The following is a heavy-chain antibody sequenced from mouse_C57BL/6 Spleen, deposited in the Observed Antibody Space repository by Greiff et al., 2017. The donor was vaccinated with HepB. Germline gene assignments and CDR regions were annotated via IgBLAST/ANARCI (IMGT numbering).Heavy chain of an antibody. J-gene: IGHJ4*01. V-gene: IGHV2-6*01. CDR1: GFSLTSYG. Sequence: VKLQESGPGLVAPSQSLSITCTVSGFSLTSYGVDWVRQSPGKGLEWLGVIWGVGSTNYNSALKSRLSISKDNSKSQVFLKMNSLQTDDTAMYYCARDYGSSYGYAMDYWGQGTSVTVSS. CDR3: ARDYGSSYGYAMDY. D-gene: IGHD1-1*01. CDR2: IWGVGST.